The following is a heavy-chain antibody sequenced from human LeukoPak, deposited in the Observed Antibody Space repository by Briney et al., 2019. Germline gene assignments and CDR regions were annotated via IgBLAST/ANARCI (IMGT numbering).Heavy chain of an antibody. CDR2: FDPEDGET. J-gene: IGHJ4*02. Sequence: ASVKVSCKVSGYTLTELSMHWVRQAPGKGLEWMGGFDPEDGETIYAQKFQGRVTMTEDTSTDTAYMELSSLGSEDTAVYYCATASVGGSGFDYWGQGTLVTVSS. D-gene: IGHD6-19*01. CDR1: GYTLTELS. CDR3: ATASVGGSGFDY. V-gene: IGHV1-24*01.